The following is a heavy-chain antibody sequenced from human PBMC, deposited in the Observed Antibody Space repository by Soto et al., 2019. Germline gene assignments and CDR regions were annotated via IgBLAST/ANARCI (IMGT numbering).Heavy chain of an antibody. CDR2: IWDDGSNK. Sequence: QVQVVESGGGVVQPGRSLRLSCTVSGFTFSGHAMHWVRQAPGKGLEWVAQIWDDGSNKYYADSVKGRFTISRDNSKNILYVQMDSLRVDDTAVYYGARDGQALARYALDVWGQGTAVTVSS. D-gene: IGHD6-13*01. V-gene: IGHV3-33*01. J-gene: IGHJ6*02. CDR1: GFTFSGHA. CDR3: ARDGQALARYALDV.